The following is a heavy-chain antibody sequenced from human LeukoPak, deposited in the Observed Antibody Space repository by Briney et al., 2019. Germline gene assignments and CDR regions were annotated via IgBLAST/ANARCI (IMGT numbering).Heavy chain of an antibody. CDR2: INTNTGNP. D-gene: IGHD3-10*01. Sequence: ASVEVSCKASGYTFTSYAMNWVRQAPGQGLEWMGWINTNTGNPTYAQGFTGRFVFSLDTSVSTAYLQISSLKAEDTAVYYCARDLRARITMVRGVIIEPWGQGTLVTVSS. CDR1: GYTFTSYA. CDR3: ARDLRARITMVRGVIIEP. J-gene: IGHJ5*02. V-gene: IGHV7-4-1*02.